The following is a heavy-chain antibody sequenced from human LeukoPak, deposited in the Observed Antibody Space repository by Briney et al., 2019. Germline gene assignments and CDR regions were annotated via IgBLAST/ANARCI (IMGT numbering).Heavy chain of an antibody. CDR2: ISSNGGST. J-gene: IGHJ4*02. CDR1: GFTFSSYA. D-gene: IGHD3-10*01. V-gene: IGHV3-64*01. CDR3: ARARVRGIGYFDY. Sequence: GGSLRLSCAASGFTFSSYAMHWVRQAPWKGLEYVSAISSNGGSTYYANSVKGRFTISRDNSKNTLYLQMGSLRAEDMDVYYCARARVRGIGYFDYWGQGTLVSVSS.